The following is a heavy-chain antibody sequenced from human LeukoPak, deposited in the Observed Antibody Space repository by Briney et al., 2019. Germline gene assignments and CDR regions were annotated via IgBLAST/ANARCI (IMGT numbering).Heavy chain of an antibody. V-gene: IGHV5-51*01. CDR1: GYSFTTHW. CDR2: IYPGDSDT. D-gene: IGHD3-16*01. Sequence: GESLNISCKGFGYSFTTHWIAWVRQMPGKGLEWMGIIYPGDSDTRYSPSFQGQVTISADKSIRTAYLQWSSLKTSDTAMYYCARVLWTWALNYYYGVDVWGQGTTVTVSS. CDR3: ARVLWTWALNYYYGVDV. J-gene: IGHJ6*02.